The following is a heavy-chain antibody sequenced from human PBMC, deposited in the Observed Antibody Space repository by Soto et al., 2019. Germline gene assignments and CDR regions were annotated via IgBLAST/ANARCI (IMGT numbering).Heavy chain of an antibody. CDR2: IWYDGSNK. Sequence: GGSLRLSCAASGFTFSSYGMHWVRQAPGKGLEWVAVIWYDGSNKYYADSVKGRFTISRDNSKNTLYLQMNSLRAEDTAVYYCARDGKGYCSGGSCYPDYWGQGTLVTVSS. J-gene: IGHJ4*02. CDR3: ARDGKGYCSGGSCYPDY. D-gene: IGHD2-15*01. V-gene: IGHV3-33*01. CDR1: GFTFSSYG.